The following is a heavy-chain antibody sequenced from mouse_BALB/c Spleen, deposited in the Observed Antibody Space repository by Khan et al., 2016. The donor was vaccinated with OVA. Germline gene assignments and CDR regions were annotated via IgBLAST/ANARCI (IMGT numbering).Heavy chain of an antibody. CDR3: TRGGGGNRFAY. CDR2: ISTYYGDV. CDR1: GYTFTDFT. Sequence: QVQLQQSEAELVRPGVSVKISCKGSGYTFTDFTMHWVKQSHAKSLEWIGVISTYYGDVTYNQKFKGKATMTVDKSSSTAYMELARLTSEDSAILYCTRGGGGNRFAYWGQGTLVTVSA. J-gene: IGHJ3*01. V-gene: IGHV1S137*01.